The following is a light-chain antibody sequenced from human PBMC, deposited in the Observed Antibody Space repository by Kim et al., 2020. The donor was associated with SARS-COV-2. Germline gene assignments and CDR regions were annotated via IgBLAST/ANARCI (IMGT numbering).Light chain of an antibody. CDR2: WTS. V-gene: IGKV4-1*01. CDR3: QQYYTTPYT. CDR1: QSVLYSSNNKNC. J-gene: IGKJ2*01. Sequence: DIVMTQSPDSLAVSLGERATINCKSGQSVLYSSNNKNCLAWYQQKPGQPPKLLVYWTSTRESGVPDRFSGGGSGTDFTLTISSLQAEDVAVYYCQQYYTTPYTFGQGTKLEI.